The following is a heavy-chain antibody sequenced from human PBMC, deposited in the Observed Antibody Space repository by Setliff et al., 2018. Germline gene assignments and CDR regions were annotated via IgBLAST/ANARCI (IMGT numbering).Heavy chain of an antibody. J-gene: IGHJ6*03. Sequence: ETLSLSCVVSGFSFSNYGMTWVRQAPGGGLEWVSGISDSGDTTIYADSVKGRFTISGDNSKNTLYLQMNSLRAEDTAVYYCAKVWFGGHYYYYYMDVWGKGTTVTVSS. CDR1: GFSFSNYG. V-gene: IGHV3-23*01. CDR3: AKVWFGGHYYYYYMDV. CDR2: ISDSGDTT. D-gene: IGHD3-10*01.